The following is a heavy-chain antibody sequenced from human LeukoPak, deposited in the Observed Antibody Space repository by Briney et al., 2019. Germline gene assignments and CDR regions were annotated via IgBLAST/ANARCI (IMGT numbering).Heavy chain of an antibody. Sequence: SSETLSLTCAVSGESISSTNWWSWVRQPPGEGLEWIGEIYHSGTTNYNPSLESRVTISLDTSNNQFSLDLNSVTAADTAVYYCANKVYCSTTSCYPAGYWGQGTLVTVSS. D-gene: IGHD2-2*01. V-gene: IGHV4-4*02. CDR2: IYHSGTT. J-gene: IGHJ4*02. CDR3: ANKVYCSTTSCYPAGY. CDR1: GESISSTNW.